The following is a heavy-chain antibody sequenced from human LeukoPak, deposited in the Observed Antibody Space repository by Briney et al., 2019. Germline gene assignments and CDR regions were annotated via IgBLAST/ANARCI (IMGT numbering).Heavy chain of an antibody. V-gene: IGHV3-30*02. J-gene: IGHJ3*02. D-gene: IGHD3-3*01. Sequence: GGSLRLSCAASGFTFSSYGMHWVRQAPGKGLEWVAVIWYGGSNKYYADSVKGRFTISRDNSENTLYLQMNSLRAEDTAVYYCAKSKDFWSGYSRDAFDIWGQGTMVTVSS. CDR3: AKSKDFWSGYSRDAFDI. CDR2: IWYGGSNK. CDR1: GFTFSSYG.